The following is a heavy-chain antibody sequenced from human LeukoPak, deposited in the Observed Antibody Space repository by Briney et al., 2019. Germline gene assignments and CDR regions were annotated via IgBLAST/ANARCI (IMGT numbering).Heavy chain of an antibody. CDR3: ARANRVYSGYAPNIYYYYGMDV. CDR1: GFTFSSYD. Sequence: PGGSLRLSCAASGFTFSSYDMHWVRQATGKGLEWVSAIGTAGDTYYPGSVKGRFTISRENAKNSLYLQMNSLRAGDTAVYYCARANRVYSGYAPNIYYYYGMDVWGQGTTVTVSS. CDR2: IGTAGDT. J-gene: IGHJ6*02. V-gene: IGHV3-13*01. D-gene: IGHD5-12*01.